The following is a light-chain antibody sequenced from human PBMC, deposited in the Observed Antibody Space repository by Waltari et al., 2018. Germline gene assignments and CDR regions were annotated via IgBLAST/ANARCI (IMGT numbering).Light chain of an antibody. J-gene: IGKJ4*01. Sequence: DIQLTQSPSSLSASVGDRVTITCRASQGISTYLAWFQQKLGKAPKSLIDDVSSLLNGVATKFSGSGSGTDFTLTISNLQPEDCATYYCQQYHSYPLTFGGGTKVEIK. V-gene: IGKV1-16*02. CDR2: DVS. CDR1: QGISTY. CDR3: QQYHSYPLT.